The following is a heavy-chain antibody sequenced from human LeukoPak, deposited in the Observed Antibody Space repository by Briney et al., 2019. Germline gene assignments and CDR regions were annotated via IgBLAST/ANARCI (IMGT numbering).Heavy chain of an antibody. CDR2: IYYSGST. CDR1: GGSISSYY. V-gene: IGHV4-59*12. CDR3: AREAPFCGDLEKGLDY. Sequence: SETLSLTCTVSGGSISSYYWSWIRQPPGKGPGWIGYIYYSGSTNYNPSLKSRVTISVDTSKNQFSLKLSSVTAADTAVYYCAREAPFCGDLEKGLDYWGQGALVTVSS. J-gene: IGHJ4*02. D-gene: IGHD3-10*01.